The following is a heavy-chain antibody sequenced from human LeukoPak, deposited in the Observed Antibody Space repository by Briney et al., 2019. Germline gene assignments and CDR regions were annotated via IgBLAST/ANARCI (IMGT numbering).Heavy chain of an antibody. Sequence: GGSLRLSCAASGFTVSSSKYMNWVRQAPGKGLEWVSGIYTGGTTYYTDSVKGRFTISRDNPNNTLYLQMHSLRAEDTAVYYCARESARFGIWGQGTLVTVSS. CDR3: ARESARFGI. CDR2: IYTGGTT. J-gene: IGHJ4*02. D-gene: IGHD3-16*01. CDR1: GFTVSSSKY. V-gene: IGHV3-66*01.